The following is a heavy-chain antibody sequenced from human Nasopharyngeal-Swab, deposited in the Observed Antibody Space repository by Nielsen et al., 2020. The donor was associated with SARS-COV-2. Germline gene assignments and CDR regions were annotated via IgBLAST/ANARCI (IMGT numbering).Heavy chain of an antibody. CDR1: GGSFSGYY. CDR3: ARGLGQYYYDSSGYYFFDY. D-gene: IGHD3-22*01. V-gene: IGHV4-34*01. CDR2: INHSGST. Sequence: LETLSLTCAVSGGSFSGYYWSWIRQPPGKGLEWIGEINHSGSTNYNPSLKSRVTISVDTSKNQFSLKLSSVTAADTAVYYCARGLGQYYYDSSGYYFFDYWGQGTLVTVSS. J-gene: IGHJ4*02.